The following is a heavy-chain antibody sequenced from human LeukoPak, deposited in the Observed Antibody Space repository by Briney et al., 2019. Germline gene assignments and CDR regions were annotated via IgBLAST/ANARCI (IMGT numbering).Heavy chain of an antibody. CDR3: AIPFYYDRGDAFDI. D-gene: IGHD3-3*01. CDR1: GYTFTSYG. J-gene: IGHJ3*02. Sequence: ASVKVSCKASGYTFTSYGISWVRQAPGQGLEWMGWISAYNGNTNYAQKLQGRVTMTTDASTSTAYMELRSLRSDDTAVYYCAIPFYYDRGDAFDIWGQGTMVTVSS. V-gene: IGHV1-18*01. CDR2: ISAYNGNT.